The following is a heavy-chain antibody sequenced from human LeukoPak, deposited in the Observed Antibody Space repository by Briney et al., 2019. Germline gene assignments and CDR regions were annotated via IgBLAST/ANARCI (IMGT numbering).Heavy chain of an antibody. D-gene: IGHD4-17*01. CDR3: ARGHTVTTTADY. J-gene: IGHJ4*02. Sequence: SQTLSLTCTVSGGSISSGDYYWSWIRQPPGKGLEWIGEINHSGSTNYNPSLKSRVTISVDTSKNQFSLKLSSVTAADTAVYYCARGHTVTTTADYWGQGTLVTVSS. CDR1: GGSISSGDYY. CDR2: INHSGST. V-gene: IGHV4-30-4*01.